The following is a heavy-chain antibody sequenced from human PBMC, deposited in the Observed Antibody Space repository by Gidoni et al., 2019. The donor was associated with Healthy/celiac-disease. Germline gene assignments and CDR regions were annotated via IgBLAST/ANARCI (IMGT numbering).Heavy chain of an antibody. J-gene: IGHJ5*02. Sequence: QVQLVESGGGVVQPGRSLRLSCAASGFTFSSYAMHWVRQAPGKGLEWVAVISYDGSNKYYADSVKGRFTISRDNSKNTLYLQMNSLRAEDTAVYYCAKGMVRTRNWFDPWGQGTLVTVSS. CDR2: ISYDGSNK. CDR1: GFTFSSYA. CDR3: AKGMVRTRNWFDP. D-gene: IGHD3-10*01. V-gene: IGHV3-30-3*01.